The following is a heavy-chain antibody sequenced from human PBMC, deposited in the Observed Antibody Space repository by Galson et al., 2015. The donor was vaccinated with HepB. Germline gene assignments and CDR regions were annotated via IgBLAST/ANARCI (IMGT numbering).Heavy chain of an antibody. CDR3: AKGYGLFDS. V-gene: IGHV3-23*01. Sequence: SLRLSCAASGFAFDSHAMSWVRQAPGRGLEWISGISGNGDSTSYADSVKGRFTVSRDNSNNMLYLQMNSLRAEDAGLYFCAKGYGLFDSWAQGILVTVSS. D-gene: IGHD5-18*01. J-gene: IGHJ5*01. CDR2: ISGNGDST. CDR1: GFAFDSHA.